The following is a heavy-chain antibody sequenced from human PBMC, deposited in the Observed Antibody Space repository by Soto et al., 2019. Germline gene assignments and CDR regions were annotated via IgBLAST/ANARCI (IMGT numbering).Heavy chain of an antibody. J-gene: IGHJ4*02. Sequence: SETLSLTCAVYGGSFSGYYWSWIRQPPGKGLEWIGEINHSGSTNYNPSLKSRATISVDTSKNQFSLKLSSVTAADTAVYYCARGDCSGGSCFFDYWGQGTLVTVSS. CDR1: GGSFSGYY. CDR2: INHSGST. CDR3: ARGDCSGGSCFFDY. V-gene: IGHV4-34*01. D-gene: IGHD2-15*01.